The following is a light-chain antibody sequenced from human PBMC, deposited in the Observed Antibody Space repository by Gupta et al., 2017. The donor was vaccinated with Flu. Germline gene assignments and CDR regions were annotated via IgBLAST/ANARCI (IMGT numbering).Light chain of an antibody. CDR2: GAS. CDR1: HTITNNY. V-gene: IGKV3-20*01. J-gene: IGKJ1*01. Sequence: EIVLTQSPGTLSLSPGDRATLSCRASHTITNNYLAWYQQIPGQPPRFLIYGASSRATGIPDRFSGSGSGTDFTLTINRLEPEDFAVYYCKQYGTPPPTFGQGTKVKIK. CDR3: KQYGTPPPT.